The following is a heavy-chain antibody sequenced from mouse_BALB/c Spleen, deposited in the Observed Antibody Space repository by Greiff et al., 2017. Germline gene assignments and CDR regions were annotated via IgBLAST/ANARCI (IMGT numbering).Heavy chain of an antibody. Sequence: VHVKQSGAELVKPGASVKLSCTASGFNIKDTYMHWVKQRPEQGLEWIGRIDPANGNTKYDPKFQGKATITADTSSNTAYLQLSSLTSEDTAVYYCARNAGGFAYWGQGTLVTVSA. CDR2: IDPANGNT. CDR3: ARNAGGFAY. CDR1: GFNIKDTY. V-gene: IGHV14-3*02. J-gene: IGHJ3*01.